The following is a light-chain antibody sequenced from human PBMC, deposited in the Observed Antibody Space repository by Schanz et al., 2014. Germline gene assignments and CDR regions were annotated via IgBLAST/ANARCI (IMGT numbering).Light chain of an antibody. Sequence: DIQMTQSPSSLSASVGDRVTITCRASQSISSYLNWYQQKPGKAPKLLIYAASSLQSGVPSRFSGSGSGTDFILTISSLQPEDFAAYYCQQYDSYPRTFGQGTKVEIK. CDR3: QQYDSYPRT. J-gene: IGKJ1*01. V-gene: IGKV1-39*01. CDR1: QSISSY. CDR2: AAS.